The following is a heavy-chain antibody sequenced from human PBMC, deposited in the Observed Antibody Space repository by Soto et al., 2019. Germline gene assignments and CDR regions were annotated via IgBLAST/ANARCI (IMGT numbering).Heavy chain of an antibody. CDR2: ISGNGDNT. CDR1: GFTFNNHA. D-gene: IGHD3-3*01. J-gene: IGHJ4*02. V-gene: IGHV3-23*01. Sequence: EVHLLESGGGLVQPGGSLRLSCAASGFTFNNHAVGWVRQAPGKGLEWVSVISGNGDNTYYADSMKGRFTISRDNSKNTLYLQVNSLRPEDTAIYYCAKDFRGSGYYFDSWGQGTLVTVSS. CDR3: AKDFRGSGYYFDS.